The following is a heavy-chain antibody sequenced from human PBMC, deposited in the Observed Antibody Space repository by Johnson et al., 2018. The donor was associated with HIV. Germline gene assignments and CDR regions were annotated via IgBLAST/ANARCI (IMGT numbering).Heavy chain of an antibody. CDR1: GFTFSSYA. V-gene: IGHV3-30*04. CDR2: ISYDGSNK. CDR3: ARARTVVIAWPDAFDI. D-gene: IGHD2-21*01. Sequence: QVQLVESGGGVVQPGRSLRLSCAASGFTFSSYAMHWVRQAPGKGLEWVAVISYDGSNKYYADSVKGRFTISRDNSKNTLYLQMNSLRAEDTAVYYCARARTVVIAWPDAFDIWGQGTMVTVSS. J-gene: IGHJ3*02.